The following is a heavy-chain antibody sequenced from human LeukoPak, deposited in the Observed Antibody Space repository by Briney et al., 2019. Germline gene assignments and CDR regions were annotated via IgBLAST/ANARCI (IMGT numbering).Heavy chain of an antibody. V-gene: IGHV1-46*01. CDR1: GYTFTSYY. J-gene: IGHJ4*02. CDR3: ARVRGYYDSSGYYGY. Sequence: ASVKVSCKASGYTFTSYYMHWVRQAPGQGLEWMGIINPSGGSTSYAQRFQGRVTMTRNTSISTAYMELSSLRSEDTAVYYCARVRGYYDSSGYYGYWGQGTLVTVSS. CDR2: INPSGGST. D-gene: IGHD3-22*01.